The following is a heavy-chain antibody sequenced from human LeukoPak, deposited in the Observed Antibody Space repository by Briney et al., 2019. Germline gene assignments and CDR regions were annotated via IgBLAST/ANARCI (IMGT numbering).Heavy chain of an antibody. CDR2: INPNSGGT. CDR1: GYTFTSYY. V-gene: IGHV1-2*06. J-gene: IGHJ4*02. D-gene: IGHD3-9*01. CDR3: ARTYYDILTGPFDY. Sequence: ASVKVSCKASGYTFTSYYMHWVRQAPGQGLEWMGRINPNSGGTNYAQKFQGRVTMTRDTSISTAYTELSSLRSEDTAVYYCARTYYDILTGPFDYWGQGTLVTVSS.